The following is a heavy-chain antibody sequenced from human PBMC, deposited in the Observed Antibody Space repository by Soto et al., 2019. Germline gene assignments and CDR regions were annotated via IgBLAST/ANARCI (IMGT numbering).Heavy chain of an antibody. CDR2: IYWDDDK. CDR1: GFSLSTSGVG. D-gene: IGHD6-13*01. J-gene: IGHJ4*02. V-gene: IGHV2-5*02. Sequence: QITLKESGPPLVKPTQTLTLTCTFSGFSLSTSGVGVGWIRQPPGKALEWLALIYWDDDKRYSPSLKSRLTVTRXTSKNQVVLTTTNMDPVDTATYYCAHSGTAAAFDYWGQGTLVTVSS. CDR3: AHSGTAAAFDY.